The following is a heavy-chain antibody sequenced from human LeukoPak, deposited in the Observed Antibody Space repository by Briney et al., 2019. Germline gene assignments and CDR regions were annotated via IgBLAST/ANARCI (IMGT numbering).Heavy chain of an antibody. D-gene: IGHD1-20*01. CDR3: ARDTSPGITGTY. J-gene: IGHJ4*02. CDR2: IYHDGRI. V-gene: IGHV4-38-2*02. CDR1: GYSISSGYY. Sequence: SETLSPTCTVSGYSISSGYYWGWIRQPPGKGLEWIGSIYHDGRIDYNPSLKSRVTISRDTSNDQFSLKLSSVTAADTAMYYCARDTSPGITGTYWGQGTLVTVSS.